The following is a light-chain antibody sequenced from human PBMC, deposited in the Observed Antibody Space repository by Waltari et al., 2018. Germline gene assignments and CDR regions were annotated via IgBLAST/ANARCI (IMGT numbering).Light chain of an antibody. CDR2: AAS. Sequence: DIQMTQSPSPLSASVGDSVTITCRASQAISNSLAWYQQKAGKGPKLLLYAASGLESGVPSRFSGSGSGTDYTLIITSLQPEDFATYYCQQYYNTPLTFGGGTKVEI. V-gene: IGKV1-NL1*01. J-gene: IGKJ4*01. CDR1: QAISNS. CDR3: QQYYNTPLT.